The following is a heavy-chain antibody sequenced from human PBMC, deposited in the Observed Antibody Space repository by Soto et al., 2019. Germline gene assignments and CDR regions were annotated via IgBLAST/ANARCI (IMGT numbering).Heavy chain of an antibody. CDR1: GGTFSSYA. V-gene: IGHV1-69*12. CDR3: ARVVRVDRDIVLVPAALDV. Sequence: QVQLVQSGAEVKKPGSSVKVSCKASGGTFSSYAISWVRQAPGQGLEWMGGIIPIFGTANYAQKFQGRVTITADESTSTAYMELSSLRSEDTAVYYCARVVRVDRDIVLVPAALDVWGQGTTVTVSS. CDR2: IIPIFGTA. J-gene: IGHJ6*02. D-gene: IGHD2-2*01.